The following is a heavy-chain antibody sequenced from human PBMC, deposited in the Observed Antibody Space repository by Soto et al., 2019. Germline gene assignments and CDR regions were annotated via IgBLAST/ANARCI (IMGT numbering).Heavy chain of an antibody. J-gene: IGHJ3*02. CDR2: INHSGST. CDR1: GGSFSGYY. V-gene: IGHV4-34*01. Sequence: SETLSLTCAVYGGSFSGYYWSWIRQPPGKGLEWIGEINHSGSTNYNPSLKSRVTISVDTSKNQFSLKLSSVTAADTAVYYCARDDYGNRNDAFDIWGQGTMVTVSS. D-gene: IGHD4-17*01. CDR3: ARDDYGNRNDAFDI.